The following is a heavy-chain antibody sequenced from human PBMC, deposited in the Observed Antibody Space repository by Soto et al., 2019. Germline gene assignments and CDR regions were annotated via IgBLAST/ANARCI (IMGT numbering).Heavy chain of an antibody. J-gene: IGHJ6*02. CDR3: ARDRVTVTLFQYYYGLDV. CDR1: GYTFTGYG. V-gene: IGHV1-18*01. D-gene: IGHD4-17*01. CDR2: ISPYSGNT. Sequence: QVQLVQTGAEVKKPGASVKVSGKPSGYTFTGYGISWVRQAPGQGLEWMGWISPYSGNTDYAQKFQDRVTMTTDTSTSTAYMELWSLRSDDTAVYYCARDRVTVTLFQYYYGLDVWGQGTTVTVSS.